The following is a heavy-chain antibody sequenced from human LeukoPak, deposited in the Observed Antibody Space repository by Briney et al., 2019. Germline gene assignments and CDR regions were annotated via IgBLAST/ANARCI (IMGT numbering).Heavy chain of an antibody. J-gene: IGHJ5*02. CDR3: ARGGACSSTSCYNNWFDP. CDR2: IYYSGST. V-gene: IGHV4-59*01. CDR1: GGSISSYY. D-gene: IGHD2-2*01. Sequence: SETLSLTCTVSGGSISSYYWSWIRQPPGKGLEWIGYIYYSGSTNYNPSLKSRVTISVDTSKNQFSLKLSSVTAADTAVYYCARGGACSSTSCYNNWFDPWGQGTLVTVSS.